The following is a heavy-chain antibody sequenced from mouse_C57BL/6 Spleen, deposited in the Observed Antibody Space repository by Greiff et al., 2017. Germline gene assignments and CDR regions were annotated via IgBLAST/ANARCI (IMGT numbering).Heavy chain of an antibody. CDR3: ARSPPLGLLPVDY. CDR1: GFSLTSYA. Sequence: VQRVESGPGLVAPSQSLSITCTVSGFSLTSYAISWFRQPPGKGLVWLGVIWTGGGTNYNSPLNSRLSISKDNSKRQVFLKMNSLQTDDTARYYCARSPPLGLLPVDYWGQGTTLTVSS. V-gene: IGHV2-9-1*01. CDR2: IWTGGGT. D-gene: IGHD3-3*01. J-gene: IGHJ2*01.